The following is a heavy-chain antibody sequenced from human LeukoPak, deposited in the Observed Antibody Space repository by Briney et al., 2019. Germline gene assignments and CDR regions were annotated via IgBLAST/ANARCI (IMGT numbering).Heavy chain of an antibody. V-gene: IGHV3-49*03. D-gene: IGHD3-3*01. Sequence: PGGSLRLSCAASGFTFSSYAMSWFRQAPGKGLEWVGFIRSKAYGGTTEYAASVKGRFTISRDDSKSIAYLQMNSLKTEDTAVYYCTRGEWLPDYWGQGTLVTVSS. J-gene: IGHJ4*02. CDR2: IRSKAYGGTT. CDR1: GFTFSSYA. CDR3: TRGEWLPDY.